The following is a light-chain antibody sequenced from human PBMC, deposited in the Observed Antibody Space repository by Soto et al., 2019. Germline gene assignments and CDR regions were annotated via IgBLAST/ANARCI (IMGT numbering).Light chain of an antibody. CDR1: QSVSSSY. CDR3: QQYGNSPST. CDR2: GAS. J-gene: IGKJ1*01. V-gene: IGKV3-20*01. Sequence: EIVLTQSPGTLSLSPGERATLSCRASQSVSSSYLAWYQQKPGQAPRLLIFGASSRATGLPHRFSGSGSGTAFTLTISSLEPEDFPVYYCQQYGNSPSTFGQGTKVEI.